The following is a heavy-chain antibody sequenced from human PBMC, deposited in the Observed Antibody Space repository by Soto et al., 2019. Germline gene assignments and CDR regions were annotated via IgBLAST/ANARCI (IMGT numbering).Heavy chain of an antibody. CDR2: ISAYTGNT. V-gene: IGHV1-18*01. D-gene: IGHD5-12*01. J-gene: IGHJ4*02. CDR3: ARAGYSAYGGDF. Sequence: ASVKVSCKASGYTFTTYGISWVRQAPGQGLEWMGWISAYTGNTNYAQKFQGRVTMTADTSTTTVFMELTGLRSDDTAVYFCARAGYSAYGGDFWGQGSLVTVSS. CDR1: GYTFTTYG.